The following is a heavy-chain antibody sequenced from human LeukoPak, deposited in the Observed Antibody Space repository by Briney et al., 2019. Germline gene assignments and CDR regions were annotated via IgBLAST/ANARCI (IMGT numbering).Heavy chain of an antibody. Sequence: SETLSPTCTVSGGSISSYYWSWIRQPPGKGLEWIGYIYYSGSTNYNPSLKSRVTISVDTSKNQFSLKLSSVTAADTAVYYCARVGTPSIVVVPAAIDGLFDPWGQGTLVTVSS. J-gene: IGHJ5*02. D-gene: IGHD2-2*02. CDR3: ARVGTPSIVVVPAAIDGLFDP. CDR1: GGSISSYY. V-gene: IGHV4-59*01. CDR2: IYYSGST.